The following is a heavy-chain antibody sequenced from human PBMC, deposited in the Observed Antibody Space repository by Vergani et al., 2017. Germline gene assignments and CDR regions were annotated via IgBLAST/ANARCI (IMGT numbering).Heavy chain of an antibody. D-gene: IGHD2-2*01. Sequence: QVQLVQSGAEVKKPGSSVKVSCKASGGTFSSYAISWVRQAPGQGLEWMGGIIPIFGTANYAQKFQGRVTITADESTSTAYMERSSLRSEDTAVYYCARDRNIVVVPAANPAFDIWGQGTMVTVSS. CDR2: IIPIFGTA. CDR1: GGTFSSYA. V-gene: IGHV1-69*01. J-gene: IGHJ3*02. CDR3: ARDRNIVVVPAANPAFDI.